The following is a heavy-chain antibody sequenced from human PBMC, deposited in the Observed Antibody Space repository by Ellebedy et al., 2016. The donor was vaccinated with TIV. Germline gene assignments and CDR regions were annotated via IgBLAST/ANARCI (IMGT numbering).Heavy chain of an antibody. V-gene: IGHV3-23*01. CDR1: GFTFSSYA. Sequence: ETLSLTCAASGFTFSSYAMSWVRQAPGKGLEWVSAISGSGGSTYYADSVKGRFTISRDNSKNTLYLQMNSLRAEDTAVYYCASRDRYSSGWYYWGQGTLVTVSS. CDR2: ISGSGGST. D-gene: IGHD6-19*01. J-gene: IGHJ4*02. CDR3: ASRDRYSSGWYY.